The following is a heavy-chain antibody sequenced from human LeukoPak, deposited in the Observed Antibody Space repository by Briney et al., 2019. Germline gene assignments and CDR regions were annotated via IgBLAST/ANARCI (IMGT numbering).Heavy chain of an antibody. V-gene: IGHV3-30-3*01. J-gene: IGHJ4*02. CDR1: GFTFSSYA. D-gene: IGHD3-3*01. CDR2: ISYDGSNK. CDR3: ARGLYYDFWSGFAY. Sequence: GRSLRLSCAASGFTFSSYAMHWVRQAPGKGLEWVAVISYDGSNKYYADSVKGRFTISRDDSKNTLYLQMNSLRAEETAVYYCARGLYYDFWSGFAYWGQGTLVTVSS.